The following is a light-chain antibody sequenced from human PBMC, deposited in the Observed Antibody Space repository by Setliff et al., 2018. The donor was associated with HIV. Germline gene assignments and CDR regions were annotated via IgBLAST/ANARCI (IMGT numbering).Light chain of an antibody. CDR2: EVS. CDR3: SSYTGSSTLYV. CDR1: NSDVGGCNY. V-gene: IGLV2-8*01. Sequence: QSALTQPPSASGSPGQSVTISCTGTNSDVGGCNYVSWYQQHPGKAPKLMIYEVSKRPSGVPDRFSGSKSGNTASLTVSGLQTEDEADYYCSSYTGSSTLYVFGTGTKVTVL. J-gene: IGLJ1*01.